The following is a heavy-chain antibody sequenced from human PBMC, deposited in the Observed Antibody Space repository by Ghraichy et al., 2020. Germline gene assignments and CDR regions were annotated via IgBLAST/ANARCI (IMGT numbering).Heavy chain of an antibody. D-gene: IGHD3-3*01. CDR1: GVSITSGDYS. V-gene: IGHV4-30-2*01. CDR2: IYHSGNG. J-gene: IGHJ6*02. Sequence: TLSLTCAVSGVSITSGDYSWTWIRQQPGKGLEWFGYIYHSGNGHYNPSLQSRVSFSVDWSKNQFSLRLTSVTAADTAVYYCAILASYGVDVWGQGTTVTVSS. CDR3: AILASYGVDV.